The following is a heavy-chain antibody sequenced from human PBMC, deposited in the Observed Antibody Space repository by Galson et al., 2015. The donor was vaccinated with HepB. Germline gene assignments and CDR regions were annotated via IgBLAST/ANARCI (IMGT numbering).Heavy chain of an antibody. D-gene: IGHD6-19*01. Sequence: SLRLSCAASGFTFSSYAMSWVRQAPGKGLEWVSAISGRSGSTYYADSVKGRFTISRDNSKNTLYLQMNSLRAEDTAVYYCAKAVGGFGSGWLGDPPPEHSFAYWGQGTLVTASS. J-gene: IGHJ4*02. CDR2: ISGRSGST. CDR3: AKAVGGFGSGWLGDPPPEHSFAY. V-gene: IGHV3-23*01. CDR1: GFTFSSYA.